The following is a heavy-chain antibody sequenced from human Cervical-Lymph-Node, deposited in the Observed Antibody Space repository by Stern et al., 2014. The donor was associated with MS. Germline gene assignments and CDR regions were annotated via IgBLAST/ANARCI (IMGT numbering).Heavy chain of an antibody. CDR1: GGIFSNDV. D-gene: IGHD4-11*01. V-gene: IGHV1-69*01. Sequence: VQLVESGAEVKKPGSSVKVSCKASGGIFSNDVINWVRQAPGQGLDWMGGIIPKFGTTKYAQKFQDRVKITADESMTTAYMDLSSLRSEDTALYYCATTVRWGQGTLITVSS. CDR2: IIPKFGTT. J-gene: IGHJ4*02. CDR3: ATTVR.